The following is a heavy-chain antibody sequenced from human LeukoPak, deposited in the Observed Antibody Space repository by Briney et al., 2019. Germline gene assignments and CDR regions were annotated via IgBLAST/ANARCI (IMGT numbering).Heavy chain of an antibody. J-gene: IGHJ3*02. CDR2: IYYSGST. CDR1: GGSISSYY. CDR3: ARRHDDAFDI. Sequence: SETLSLTCTVSGGSISSYYWSWIGQPPGKGLEWIGYIYYSGSTNYNPSLKSRVTISVDTSKNQFSLKLSSVTAADTAVYYCARRHDDAFDIWGQGTMVTVSS. V-gene: IGHV4-59*08.